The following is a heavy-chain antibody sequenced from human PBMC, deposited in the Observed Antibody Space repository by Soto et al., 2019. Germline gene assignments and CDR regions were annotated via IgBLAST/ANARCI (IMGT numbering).Heavy chain of an antibody. V-gene: IGHV4-31*03. J-gene: IGHJ5*02. CDR2: IYYSGST. Sequence: QVQLQESGPGLVKPSQTLSLTCTVSGGSISSGGYYWSWIRQHPGKGLEWIGYIYYSGSTYYNPSLKSRVTISVDTSKNPFSLKLGSVTAADTAVYYCARDRGGGMVRGGLNWFDPWGQGTLVTVSS. CDR3: ARDRGGGMVRGGLNWFDP. CDR1: GGSISSGGYY. D-gene: IGHD3-10*01.